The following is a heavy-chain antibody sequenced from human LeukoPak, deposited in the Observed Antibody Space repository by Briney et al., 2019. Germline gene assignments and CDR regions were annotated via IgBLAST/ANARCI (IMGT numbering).Heavy chain of an antibody. V-gene: IGHV4-59*01. D-gene: IGHD3-10*01. Sequence: PSETLSLTCTVSGGSISSYYWSWVRQPPEKGLEWIGYIYYSGSTNYNPSLKSRVTISVDTSKNQFSLQLTSVTAADTAVYFCTRGGSTCDYWRQGTLVTVSS. CDR2: IYYSGST. J-gene: IGHJ4*02. CDR1: GGSISSYY. CDR3: TRGGSTCDY.